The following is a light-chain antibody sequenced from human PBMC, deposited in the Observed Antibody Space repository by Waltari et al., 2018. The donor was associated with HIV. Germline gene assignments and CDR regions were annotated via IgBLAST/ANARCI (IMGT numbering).Light chain of an antibody. Sequence: DVVMTQTPFSLSMIPGQPASISCKSSQSLLHSDGKTYLYWYLQKSGQPPQLLIYEVSNRFSGVPARFSGSGSGTDFTLKISRVELEDVGVYYCMQTIQPPYTFGQGTNLEIK. J-gene: IGKJ2*01. CDR1: QSLLHSDGKTY. V-gene: IGKV2D-29*01. CDR2: EVS. CDR3: MQTIQPPYT.